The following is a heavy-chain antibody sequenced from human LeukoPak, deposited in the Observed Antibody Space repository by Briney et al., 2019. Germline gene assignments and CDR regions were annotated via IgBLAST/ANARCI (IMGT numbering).Heavy chain of an antibody. D-gene: IGHD6-13*01. CDR1: GFTFSSYW. J-gene: IGHJ4*02. CDR3: ARVSSSWYGTTYYFDY. Sequence: AGGSLRLSCAASGFTFSSYWMSWVRQAPGKGLEWVSSISSSSSYIYYADSVKGRFTISRDNAKNSLYLQMNSLRAEDTAVYYCARVSSSWYGTTYYFDYWGQGTLVTVSS. V-gene: IGHV3-21*01. CDR2: ISSSSSYI.